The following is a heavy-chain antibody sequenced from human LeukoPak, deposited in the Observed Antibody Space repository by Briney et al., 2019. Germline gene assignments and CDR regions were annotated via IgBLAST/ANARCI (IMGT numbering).Heavy chain of an antibody. CDR1: GGSFSGYY. D-gene: IGHD2-21*01. Sequence: SETLSLTCAVYGGSFSGYYWSWIRQPPGKGLEWIGYIYYSGRTYYNPSLKSRVAISLETSKNQFSLKLSSVTAADTAVYYCARGPTSVVADYWGQGTLVTVSS. CDR3: ARGPTSVVADY. V-gene: IGHV4-34*09. CDR2: IYYSGRT. J-gene: IGHJ4*02.